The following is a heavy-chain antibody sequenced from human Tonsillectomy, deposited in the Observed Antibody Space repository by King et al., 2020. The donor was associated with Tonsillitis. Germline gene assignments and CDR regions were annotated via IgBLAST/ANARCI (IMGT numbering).Heavy chain of an antibody. V-gene: IGHV3-23*04. D-gene: IGHD1-7*01. CDR2: VGGSGHNT. CDR1: GFTFSSYA. J-gene: IGHJ4*02. Sequence: VQLVESGGGLVQPGGSLRLSCAASGFTFSSYAMSWVRQAPGKGLEWVSAVGGSGHNTYYADSVKGRFTISRDNSKNTLYLQMNSLRAEDTAVYYCAKDRRFWNYGYFDSWGQGILVTVSS. CDR3: AKDRRFWNYGYFDS.